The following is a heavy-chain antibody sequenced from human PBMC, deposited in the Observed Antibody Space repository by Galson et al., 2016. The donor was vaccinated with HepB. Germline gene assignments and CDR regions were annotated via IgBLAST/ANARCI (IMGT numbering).Heavy chain of an antibody. CDR1: GFPFSNSG. Sequence: SLRLSCAASGFPFSNSGLSWVRQAPGRGLEWVSGITRRGDATHYADFVQGRFTISRDNSKNTLYLYMNNLTAGDTAIYYCGKHGGFDYWGQGALVTVAS. CDR2: ITRRGDAT. CDR3: GKHGGFDY. V-gene: IGHV3-23*01. J-gene: IGHJ4*02. D-gene: IGHD3-16*01.